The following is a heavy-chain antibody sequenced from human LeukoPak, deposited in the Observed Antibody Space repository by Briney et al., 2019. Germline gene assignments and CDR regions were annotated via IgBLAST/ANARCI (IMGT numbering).Heavy chain of an antibody. D-gene: IGHD3-22*01. Sequence: GGSLRLSCVASGFTFHDYGIHWVRQAPGKGLGWVSGISWNSRSIGYADSVKGRFTFSRDNAKNSLYLQMNSLRVEDTAFYYCAKDSSSGYYRHLDYWGQGIQVTVSS. CDR2: ISWNSRSI. J-gene: IGHJ4*02. V-gene: IGHV3-9*01. CDR1: GFTFHDYG. CDR3: AKDSSSGYYRHLDY.